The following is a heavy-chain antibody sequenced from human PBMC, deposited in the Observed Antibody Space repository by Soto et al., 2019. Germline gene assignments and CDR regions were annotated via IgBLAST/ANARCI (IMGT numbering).Heavy chain of an antibody. V-gene: IGHV4-59*01. CDR2: IYYSGST. D-gene: IGHD6-6*01. CDR3: ARDSGTAARSWFDP. Sequence: SETLSLTCTVSGGSISSYYWSWIRQPPGKGLEWTGYIYYSGSTNYNPSLKSRVTISVDTSKNQFSLKLSSVTAADTAVYYCARDSGTAARSWFDPWGQGTLVTVSS. J-gene: IGHJ5*02. CDR1: GGSISSYY.